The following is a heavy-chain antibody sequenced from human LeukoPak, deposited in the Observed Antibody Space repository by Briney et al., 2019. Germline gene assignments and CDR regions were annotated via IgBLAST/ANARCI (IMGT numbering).Heavy chain of an antibody. CDR1: GFTFNSFA. CDR2: ISGSGEGT. V-gene: IGHV3-23*01. CDR3: AKTKMPHYYGSGSYVDY. Sequence: GGSLRLSCAASGFTFNSFAMTWVRQSPGKGLEWVSAISGSGEGTYHADSVKGRFTISRDNSKNTLYLQMNSLGAEDTAVYYCAKTKMPHYYGSGSYVDYWGQRTLVTVSS. J-gene: IGHJ4*02. D-gene: IGHD3-10*01.